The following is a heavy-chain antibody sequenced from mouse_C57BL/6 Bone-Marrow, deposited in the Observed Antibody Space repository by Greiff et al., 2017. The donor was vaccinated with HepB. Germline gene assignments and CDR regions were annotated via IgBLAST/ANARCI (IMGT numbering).Heavy chain of an antibody. D-gene: IGHD2-4*01. CDR3: ARANYDPYAMDY. Sequence: DVKLVESEGGLVQPGSSMKLSCTASGFTFSDYYMAWVRQVPEKGLEWVANINYDGSSTYYLDSLKSRFIISRDNAKNILYLQMSSQKSEDTATYYCARANYDPYAMDYWGQGTSVTVSS. J-gene: IGHJ4*01. CDR2: INYDGSST. CDR1: GFTFSDYY. V-gene: IGHV5-16*01.